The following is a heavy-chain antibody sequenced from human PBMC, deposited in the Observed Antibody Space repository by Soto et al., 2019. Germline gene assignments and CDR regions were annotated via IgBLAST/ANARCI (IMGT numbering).Heavy chain of an antibody. D-gene: IGHD3-10*01. CDR2: INPNSGGT. Sequence: ASVKVSCKASGYTFTGYYMHWVRQAPGQGLEWMGWINPNSGGTNYAQKFQGWVTMTRDTSISTAYMELSRLRSDDTAVYYCAREYYYGSGSTFDYWGQGTLVTVS. V-gene: IGHV1-2*04. CDR3: AREYYYGSGSTFDY. J-gene: IGHJ4*02. CDR1: GYTFTGYY.